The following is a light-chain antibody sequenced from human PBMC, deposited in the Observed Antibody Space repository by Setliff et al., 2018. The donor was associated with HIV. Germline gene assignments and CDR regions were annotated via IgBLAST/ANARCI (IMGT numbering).Light chain of an antibody. Sequence: QSALSQPPSVSGSPGQSVTISCTGTSSDVGSYNRVSWYQQPPGTAPKLILYEVNYRPSGVPDRFSGSKSGVTASLTISGLQAEDEADYYCSSYTDSATFVFGTGTKVTVL. V-gene: IGLV2-18*02. CDR1: SSDVGSYNR. CDR2: EVN. CDR3: SSYTDSATFV. J-gene: IGLJ1*01.